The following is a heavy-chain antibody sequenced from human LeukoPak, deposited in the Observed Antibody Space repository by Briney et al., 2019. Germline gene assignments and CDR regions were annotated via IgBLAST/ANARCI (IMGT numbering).Heavy chain of an antibody. D-gene: IGHD4-17*01. J-gene: IGHJ5*02. Sequence: GESLKISCKGSGYSFTNYWIGWVRQMPGKGLEWMGIIYPADSDTRYSPSFQDQVTISADKSISTAYLQWSSLKASDTAMYYCARGATVTTLSNWFDPWGQGTLVTVSS. V-gene: IGHV5-51*01. CDR1: GYSFTNYW. CDR2: IYPADSDT. CDR3: ARGATVTTLSNWFDP.